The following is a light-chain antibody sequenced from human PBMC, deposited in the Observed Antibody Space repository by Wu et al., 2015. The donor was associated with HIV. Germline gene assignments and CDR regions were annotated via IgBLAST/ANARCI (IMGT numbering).Light chain of an antibody. V-gene: IGKV1-5*03. CDR1: QSISNW. Sequence: DIQMTQSPSTLSASVGDRVTITCRASQSISNWLAWYQQKPGKAPKLLIYKASSLESGVPSRFSGSGSGTEFTPTISSLQPDDFATYYCQQYSFYRTFGQGTKVEIK. J-gene: IGKJ1*01. CDR3: QQYSFYRT. CDR2: KAS.